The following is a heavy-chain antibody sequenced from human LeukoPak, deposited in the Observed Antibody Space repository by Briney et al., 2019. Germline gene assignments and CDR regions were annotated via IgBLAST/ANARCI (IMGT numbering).Heavy chain of an antibody. CDR2: ISSSSSTI. CDR3: AAMTTVTTF. D-gene: IGHD4-17*01. CDR1: GFTFSSYS. J-gene: IGHJ4*02. V-gene: IGHV3-48*04. Sequence: GGSLGLSCAASGFTFSSYSMNWVRQAPGKGLEWVSYISSSSSTIYYADSVKGRFTISRDNAKNSLYLQMNSLRAEDTAVYYCAAMTTVTTFGGQGTLVTVSS.